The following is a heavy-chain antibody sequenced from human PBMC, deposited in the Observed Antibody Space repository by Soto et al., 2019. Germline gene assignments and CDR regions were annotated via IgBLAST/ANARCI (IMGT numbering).Heavy chain of an antibody. CDR1: GGSISSGGYY. Sequence: SETLSLTCAVSGGSISSGGYYWSWIRQPPGKGLEWIGEINHSGSTNYNPSLKSRVTISVDTSKNQFSLKLSSVTAADTAVYYCARRRVNKTIDYWGQGTLVTVSS. V-gene: IGHV4-34*01. J-gene: IGHJ4*02. D-gene: IGHD6-13*01. CDR2: INHSGST. CDR3: ARRRVNKTIDY.